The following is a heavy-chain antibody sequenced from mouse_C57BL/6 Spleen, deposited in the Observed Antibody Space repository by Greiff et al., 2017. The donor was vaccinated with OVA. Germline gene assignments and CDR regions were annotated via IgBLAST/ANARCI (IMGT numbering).Heavy chain of an antibody. Sequence: VKVVESGPELVKPGASVKISCKASGYAFSSSWMNWVKQRPGKGLEWIGRIYPGDGDTNYNGKFKGKATLTADKSSSTAYMQLSSLTSEDSAVYFCARMGYDYYAMDYWGQGTSVTVSS. V-gene: IGHV1-82*01. D-gene: IGHD2-14*01. CDR2: IYPGDGDT. J-gene: IGHJ4*01. CDR3: ARMGYDYYAMDY. CDR1: GYAFSSSW.